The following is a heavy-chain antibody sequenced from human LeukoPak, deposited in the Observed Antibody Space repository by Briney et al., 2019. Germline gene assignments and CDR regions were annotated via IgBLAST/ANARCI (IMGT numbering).Heavy chain of an antibody. CDR1: GYTFTSYA. J-gene: IGHJ4*02. D-gene: IGHD2-2*01. CDR3: ARDRVSERGSTLFYFDY. Sequence: ASVKVSCKASGYTFTSYAMHWVRQAPGQRLEWMGWINAGNGNTKYSQKFQGRVTITRDTSASTAYMELSSLRSEDTAVYYCARDRVSERGSTLFYFDYWGQGTLVTVSS. CDR2: INAGNGNT. V-gene: IGHV1-3*01.